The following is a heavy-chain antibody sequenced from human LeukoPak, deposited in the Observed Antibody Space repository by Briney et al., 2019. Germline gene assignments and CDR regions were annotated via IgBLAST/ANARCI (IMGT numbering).Heavy chain of an antibody. CDR3: ARDYNYYDSSGYHYSPAEYFQH. Sequence: GGSLRLSCAASGFTFSSYDMHWVRHATGKGLEWVSAIGTAGDTYYPGSVKGRFTISRENAKNSLYLQMNSLRAEDTAVYYCARDYNYYDSSGYHYSPAEYFQHWGQGTLVTVSS. D-gene: IGHD3-22*01. J-gene: IGHJ1*01. V-gene: IGHV3-13*01. CDR2: IGTAGDT. CDR1: GFTFSSYD.